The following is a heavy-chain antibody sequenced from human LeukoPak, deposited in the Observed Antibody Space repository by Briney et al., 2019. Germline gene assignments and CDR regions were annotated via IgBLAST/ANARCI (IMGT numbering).Heavy chain of an antibody. CDR1: GGTFSSYA. D-gene: IGHD6-19*01. Sequence: SVKVSCKASGGTFSSYAISWVRQAPGQGLEWMGGIIPIFGTANYAQKFQGRVTITADESTSTAYMELSSLRSEDTAVYYCARSYSSGWYGRPGDYYYSMDVWGQGTTVTVSS. CDR3: ARSYSSGWYGRPGDYYYSMDV. J-gene: IGHJ6*02. CDR2: IIPIFGTA. V-gene: IGHV1-69*01.